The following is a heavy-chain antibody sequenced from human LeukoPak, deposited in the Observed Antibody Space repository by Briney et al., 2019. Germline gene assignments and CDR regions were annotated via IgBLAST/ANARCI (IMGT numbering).Heavy chain of an antibody. Sequence: GGSLRLSCAASGFTFSSFWMSWVRQAPGKGLEWVASIKQDGTEKYYVDSVKGRFTISRDNAKNPLFLQMNSLRAEDTAVYYCARDPAYSSSWYSDYWGQGTLVTVSS. V-gene: IGHV3-7*01. J-gene: IGHJ4*02. D-gene: IGHD6-13*01. CDR2: IKQDGTEK. CDR1: GFTFSSFW. CDR3: ARDPAYSSSWYSDY.